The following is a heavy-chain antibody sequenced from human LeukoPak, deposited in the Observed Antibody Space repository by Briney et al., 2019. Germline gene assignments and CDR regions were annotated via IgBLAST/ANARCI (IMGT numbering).Heavy chain of an antibody. CDR3: ARDGMVQKLAYMDI. Sequence: ASVKVSCKASGYTFTNNCIHWVRQAPGHGLEGMGVMNPTDGSRSHSSKFQARLTMTRDVSTSTAYMELRSLRSDDTAVYYCARDGMVQKLAYMDIWGAGTTVSVSS. CDR1: GYTFTNNC. CDR2: MNPTDGSR. V-gene: IGHV1-46*01. D-gene: IGHD3-10*01. J-gene: IGHJ6*03.